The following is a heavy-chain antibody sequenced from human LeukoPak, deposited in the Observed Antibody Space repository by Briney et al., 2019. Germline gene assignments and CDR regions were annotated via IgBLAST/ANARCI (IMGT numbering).Heavy chain of an antibody. J-gene: IGHJ6*02. CDR3: ARDATRRYCSGGSCYAGAYYYYGMDV. CDR2: ISSSGSTI. CDR1: GFTFSDYY. V-gene: IGHV3-11*01. Sequence: PGGSLRLSCAASGFTFSDYYMSWIRQAPGKGLEWVSYISSSGSTIYYADSVKGRFTTSRDNAKNSLYLQMNSLRAEDTAVYYCARDATRRYCSGGSCYAGAYYYYGMDVWGQGTTVTVSS. D-gene: IGHD2-15*01.